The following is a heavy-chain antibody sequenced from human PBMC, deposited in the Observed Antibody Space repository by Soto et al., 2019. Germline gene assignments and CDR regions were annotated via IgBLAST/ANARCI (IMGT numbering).Heavy chain of an antibody. Sequence: GESLKISCKGSGYSFTTYWIGWVRQMPWKGLEWMGIIYPYDSDTRYSPSFQGQVTFSADESITTAYLQWTSLKASDTAMYYCARQGSKYGPNFDFWGQGTLVTVS. V-gene: IGHV5-51*01. D-gene: IGHD3-10*01. CDR1: GYSFTTYW. CDR2: IYPYDSDT. J-gene: IGHJ4*02. CDR3: ARQGSKYGPNFDF.